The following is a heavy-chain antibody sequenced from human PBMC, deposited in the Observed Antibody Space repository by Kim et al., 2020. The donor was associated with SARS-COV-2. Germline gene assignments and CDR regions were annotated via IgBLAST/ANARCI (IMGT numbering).Heavy chain of an antibody. CDR2: VSPSGST. D-gene: IGHD2-2*02. V-gene: IGHV4-34*01. J-gene: IGHJ4*02. Sequence: SETLSLTCVVYGVAFSGYYWSCIRQSPGKGLEWIGEVSPSGSTNSNPSLRSRVTISGDTSKNQFSLKVTSVTAADTAVYYCARGGGRYCSASVCYTVDYWGQGTLVTVSS. CDR1: GVAFSGYY. CDR3: ARGGGRYCSASVCYTVDY.